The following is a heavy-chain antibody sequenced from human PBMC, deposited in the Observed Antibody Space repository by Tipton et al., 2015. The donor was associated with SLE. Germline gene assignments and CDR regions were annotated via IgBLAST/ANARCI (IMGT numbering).Heavy chain of an antibody. CDR2: IYITGST. CDR1: GGSINNYY. V-gene: IGHV4-4*07. CDR3: ARGGDLLTGYYYFDP. D-gene: IGHD3-9*01. Sequence: TLSLTCTVSGGSINNYYWSWVRQSPGKGLEWIGRIYITGSTNYNPSLKSRATLSVDTSKNQFSLKLTSVTAADTAVYYCARGGDLLTGYYYFDPGGQGTEVTVSA. J-gene: IGHJ4*02.